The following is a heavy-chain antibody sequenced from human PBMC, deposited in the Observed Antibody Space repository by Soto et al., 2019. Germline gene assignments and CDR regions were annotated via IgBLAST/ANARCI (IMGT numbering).Heavy chain of an antibody. CDR3: ARQGGGYCSGGSCWAYYYGMDV. V-gene: IGHV1-69*12. CDR2: IIPIFGTA. Sequence: QVQLVQSGAEVKKPGSSVKVSCKASGGTFSSYAISWVRQAPGQGLEWMGGIIPIFGTANYAQKFQGRVTITADESTSTAYMELSSLRSEDTAGYYCARQGGGYCSGGSCWAYYYGMDVWGQGTTVTVSS. J-gene: IGHJ6*02. D-gene: IGHD2-15*01. CDR1: GGTFSSYA.